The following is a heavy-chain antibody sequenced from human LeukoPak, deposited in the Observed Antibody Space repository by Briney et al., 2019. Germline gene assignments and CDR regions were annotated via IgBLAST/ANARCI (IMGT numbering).Heavy chain of an antibody. CDR1: GFTLSSYW. CDR2: INSDGSST. V-gene: IGHV3-74*01. D-gene: IGHD5-12*01. CDR3: ARVSVGGYWGY. J-gene: IGHJ4*02. Sequence: GGVLRLSCSASGFTLSSYWMHRVRQTPGKGLVWVSRINSDGSSTSYADSVKGRFTISRDNAKNTLYLQMNSLRAEDTAVYYCARVSVGGYWGYWGQGTLVTVSS.